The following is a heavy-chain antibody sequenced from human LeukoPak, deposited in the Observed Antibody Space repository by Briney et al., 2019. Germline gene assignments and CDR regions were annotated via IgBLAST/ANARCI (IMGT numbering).Heavy chain of an antibody. J-gene: IGHJ1*01. V-gene: IGHV1-24*01. Sequence: ASVKVSCQVSGHTLRELAIHWVRQAPGKGPEGMGGFYREDGEAHYAQKFQGRATMTEDTSTDTAYMELRRLRFDDTAVYYCATDLALGAIAFGGEIVSFSMHWGQGALVTVAS. CDR1: GHTLRELA. CDR2: FYREDGEA. CDR3: ATDLALGAIAFGGEIVSFSMH. D-gene: IGHD3-16*02.